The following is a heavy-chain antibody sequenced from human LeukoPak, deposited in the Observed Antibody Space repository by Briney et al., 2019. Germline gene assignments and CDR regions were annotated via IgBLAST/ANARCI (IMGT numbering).Heavy chain of an antibody. CDR2: IRYDGSDK. CDR1: GFTFGSYG. V-gene: IGHV3-30*02. D-gene: IGHD1-1*01. CDR3: AKIGNVLFDY. Sequence: GGSLRLSCAASGFTFGSYGMHWVRQAPGKGLEWVTFIRYDGSDKYYADSVKGRFTISRDISKNTLYLHMNSLRAEDTAVYYCAKIGNVLFDYWGQGTLVTVSS. J-gene: IGHJ4*02.